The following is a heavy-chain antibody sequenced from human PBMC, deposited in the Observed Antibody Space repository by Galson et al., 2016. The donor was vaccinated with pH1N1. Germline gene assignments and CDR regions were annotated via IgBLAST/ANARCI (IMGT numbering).Heavy chain of an antibody. Sequence: SVKVSCKASGYTFTSYYMYWVRQAPGQGLEWMGIINPSGGNTNYAQKFQGRLTMTRDTSTSTVYMALSSLRSGDTAVYYCARDAAMIEVGSGYAFDIWGQGTMVTVSS. CDR3: ARDAAMIEVGSGYAFDI. V-gene: IGHV1-46*01. CDR2: INPSGGNT. CDR1: GYTFTSYY. J-gene: IGHJ3*02. D-gene: IGHD3-22*01.